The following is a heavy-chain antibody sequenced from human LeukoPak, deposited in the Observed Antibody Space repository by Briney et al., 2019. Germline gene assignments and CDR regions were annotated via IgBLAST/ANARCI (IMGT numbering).Heavy chain of an antibody. CDR1: GFTFSSYA. J-gene: IGHJ4*02. Sequence: GGSLRLSCAASGFTFSSYAMSWVRQAPGKGLEWVSAISGSGGSTYYADSVKGRFTISRDNSKNTLYLQMNSLRAEDTAVYNCAKDLVVTLGEPTPDFDYWGQGTLVTVSS. V-gene: IGHV3-23*01. CDR3: AKDLVVTLGEPTPDFDY. D-gene: IGHD4-23*01. CDR2: ISGSGGST.